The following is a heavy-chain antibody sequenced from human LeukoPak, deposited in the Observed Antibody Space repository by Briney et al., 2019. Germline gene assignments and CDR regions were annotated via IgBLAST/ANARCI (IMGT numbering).Heavy chain of an antibody. Sequence: SETLSLTGTVSGGSVSGYYWSWIRQPPGKGREWIGYVYYNGNTNYNPSLKSRVTMSVDTSKNQFSLKMSSVTAADTAVYYCARAVEGDYSNYDYWGQGTLVTVSS. CDR1: GGSVSGYY. V-gene: IGHV4-59*02. D-gene: IGHD4-11*01. CDR3: ARAVEGDYSNYDY. J-gene: IGHJ4*02. CDR2: VYYNGNT.